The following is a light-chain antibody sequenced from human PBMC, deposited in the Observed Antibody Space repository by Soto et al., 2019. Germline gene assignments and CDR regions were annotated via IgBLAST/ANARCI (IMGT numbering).Light chain of an antibody. Sequence: QSVLTQSSSASASLGSSVKLTCTLSSGHTTYIIAWQQQQAGKAPRYLMKVERSGRYNKGSGVADRFSGSSSGADRYLTISNLQFEDEADYYCETWDSNTHRVFGGGTKLTVL. V-gene: IGLV4-60*02. CDR2: VERSGRY. CDR1: SGHTTYI. CDR3: ETWDSNTHRV. J-gene: IGLJ3*02.